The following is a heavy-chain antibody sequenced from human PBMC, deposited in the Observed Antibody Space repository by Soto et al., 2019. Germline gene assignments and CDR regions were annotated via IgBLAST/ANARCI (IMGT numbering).Heavy chain of an antibody. CDR2: ISWDSSTI. Sequence: EVQLVESGGGLVQPGRSLRLSCAASGFTFDNCGMHWVRQAPGKGLEWVAGISWDSSTIGYADSVKGRFTISRDEAKNSLYLQMDSLRGEDTSLYYCVHGRYPTMATPLDHGGEGTEVIVSS. D-gene: IGHD2-15*01. V-gene: IGHV3-9*01. J-gene: IGHJ4*02. CDR1: GFTFDNCG. CDR3: VHGRYPTMATPLDH.